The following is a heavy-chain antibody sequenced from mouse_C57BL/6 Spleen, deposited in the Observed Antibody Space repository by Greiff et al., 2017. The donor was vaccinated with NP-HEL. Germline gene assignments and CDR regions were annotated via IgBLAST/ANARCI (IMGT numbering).Heavy chain of an antibody. D-gene: IGHD2-3*01. J-gene: IGHJ3*01. V-gene: IGHV10-1*02. CDR1: GFTFNTYA. CDR2: IRSKSNNYAT. Sequence: EVQLVESGGGLVQPKGSLKLSCAASGFTFNTYAMNWVRQAPGKGLEWVARIRSKSNNYATYYADSVKDRFTISRDDSQSMLYLQMNNLKTEDTAMYYCVSLDGYYFAYWGQGTLVTVSA. CDR3: VSLDGYYFAY.